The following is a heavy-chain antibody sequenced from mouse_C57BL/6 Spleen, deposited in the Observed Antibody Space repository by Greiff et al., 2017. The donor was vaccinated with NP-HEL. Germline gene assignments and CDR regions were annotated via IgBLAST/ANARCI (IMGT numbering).Heavy chain of an antibody. J-gene: IGHJ2*01. CDR2: ISYSGST. V-gene: IGHV3-1*01. D-gene: IGHD1-1*01. Sequence: EVQVVESGPGMVKPSQSLSLTCTVTGYSITSGYDWHWIRHFPGNNLEWMGYISYSGSTNYNPSLKSRISITHDTSKNHFFLKLNSVTTEDTATYYCARGDHYYGSSPHYFDYWGQGTTLTVSS. CDR1: GYSITSGYD. CDR3: ARGDHYYGSSPHYFDY.